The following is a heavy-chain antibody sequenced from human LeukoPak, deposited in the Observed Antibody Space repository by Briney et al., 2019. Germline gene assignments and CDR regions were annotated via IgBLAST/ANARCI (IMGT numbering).Heavy chain of an antibody. J-gene: IGHJ4*02. CDR2: IIPIFGTA. Sequence: SVKVSCKASGGTFSNYAISWVRQAPGQGLEWMGGIIPIFGTANYAQKFQGRVTITADESTSTAYMELSSLRSEDTAVYYCAILLTTVTAAHDYWGQGTLVTVSS. V-gene: IGHV1-69*13. D-gene: IGHD4-17*01. CDR3: AILLTTVTAAHDY. CDR1: GGTFSNYA.